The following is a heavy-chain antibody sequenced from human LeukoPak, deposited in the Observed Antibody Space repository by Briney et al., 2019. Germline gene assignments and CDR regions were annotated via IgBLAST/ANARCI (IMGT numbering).Heavy chain of an antibody. CDR2: INESGST. Sequence: SETLSLTCAVSGGSSRDFSDYYWSSIRQPPGKGLGWMGEINESGSTHYSPCLSNRLNISVDNSKKPFSLRLTSVTAADTAVFCCARGRKWLHGRHWFVPWGEGALVTVSS. V-gene: IGHV4-34*01. CDR3: ARGRKWLHGRHWFVP. J-gene: IGHJ5*02. D-gene: IGHD5-24*01. CDR1: GGSSRDFSDYY.